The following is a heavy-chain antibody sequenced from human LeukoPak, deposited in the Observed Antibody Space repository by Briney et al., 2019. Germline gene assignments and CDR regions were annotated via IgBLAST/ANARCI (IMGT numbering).Heavy chain of an antibody. CDR1: GGSISSGGYY. CDR3: ARGRILYYYDSSGYPDY. V-gene: IGHV4-31*03. D-gene: IGHD3-22*01. Sequence: PSETLSLTCTVSGGSISSGGYYWSWIRQHPGKGLQWIGYIYYSGSIYYNPSLKSRVTISVDRSKNQFSLKLSSVTAADTAVYYCARGRILYYYDSSGYPDYWGQGTLVTVSS. J-gene: IGHJ4*02. CDR2: IYYSGSI.